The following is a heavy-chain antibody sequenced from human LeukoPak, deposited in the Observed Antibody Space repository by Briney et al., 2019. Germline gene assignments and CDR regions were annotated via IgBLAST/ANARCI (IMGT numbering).Heavy chain of an antibody. D-gene: IGHD3-22*01. CDR3: ARDKSSGYYYFDY. Sequence: GGSLRLSCAASGFTFSSYAMSWVRQAPGKGLEWVSSISGSGNRTYYADSVKGRFTISRDNSKNTLYLQMNSLRAEDTALYYCARDKSSGYYYFDYWGQGTLVTVSS. CDR2: ISGSGNRT. V-gene: IGHV3-23*01. CDR1: GFTFSSYA. J-gene: IGHJ4*02.